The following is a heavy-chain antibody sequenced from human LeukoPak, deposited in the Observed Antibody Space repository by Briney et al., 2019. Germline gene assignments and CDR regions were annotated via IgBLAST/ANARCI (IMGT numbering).Heavy chain of an antibody. Sequence: GRSLRLSCAASGFTFDDYAMHWVRQAPGKGLEWVAHISETIYYADSVQGRFTISRDNAKNSLYLQMSNLRVDDTAMYYCVREVGRPKTFYFDSWGRGTPVTVSS. V-gene: IGHV3-69-1*01. CDR3: VREVGRPKTFYFDS. CDR1: GFTFDDYA. J-gene: IGHJ4*02. CDR2: ISETI. D-gene: IGHD3-16*01.